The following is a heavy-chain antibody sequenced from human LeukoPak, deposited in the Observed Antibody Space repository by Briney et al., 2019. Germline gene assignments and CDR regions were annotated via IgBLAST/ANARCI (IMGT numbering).Heavy chain of an antibody. CDR3: ARGKTIGYCSSTSCLIDYFDY. Sequence: ASVKVSCKASGYTFTGYYMHWVRQAPGQGLEWMGWINSNSGGTNYAQKFQGRVTMTRDTSISTAYMELSRMRSDDTAVYYCARGKTIGYCSSTSCLIDYFDYWGQGTLVTVSS. CDR2: INSNSGGT. D-gene: IGHD2-2*01. V-gene: IGHV1-2*02. J-gene: IGHJ4*02. CDR1: GYTFTGYY.